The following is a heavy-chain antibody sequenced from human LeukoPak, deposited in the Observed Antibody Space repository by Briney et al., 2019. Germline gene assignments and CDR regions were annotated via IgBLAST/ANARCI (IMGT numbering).Heavy chain of an antibody. CDR1: GGSISGHY. CDR2: IYSSGSN. D-gene: IGHD6-19*01. Sequence: SETLSLTCAVSGGSISGHYWTWIRQPAGRGLEWVGRIYSSGSNYYNPSLMSRVTISLDTSNTQFSLRVTSVTAADTAVYYCARGKEMTAVAGYYSFDYWGQGTLVTVSS. CDR3: ARGKEMTAVAGYYSFDY. J-gene: IGHJ4*02. V-gene: IGHV4-59*10.